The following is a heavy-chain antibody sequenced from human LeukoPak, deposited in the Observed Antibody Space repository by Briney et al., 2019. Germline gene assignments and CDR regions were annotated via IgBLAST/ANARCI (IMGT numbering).Heavy chain of an antibody. Sequence: PGGSLRLSCTASGVTLSSYAMSWVRQAPGKGLEWVSHISGSGGSTYFADSVKGRFTISRDNSKNTLYLQMNSLRVEDTAVYYCAKDLTYSSSSWFDYWGQGTLVTVSS. CDR3: AKDLTYSSSSWFDY. CDR1: GVTLSSYA. J-gene: IGHJ4*02. V-gene: IGHV3-23*01. D-gene: IGHD6-6*01. CDR2: ISGSGGST.